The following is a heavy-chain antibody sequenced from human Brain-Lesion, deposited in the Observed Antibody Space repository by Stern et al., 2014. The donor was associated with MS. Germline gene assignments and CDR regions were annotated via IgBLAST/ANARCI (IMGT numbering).Heavy chain of an antibody. V-gene: IGHV4-4*02. CDR3: ARFPASRPHVFDS. CDR2: SDHSGTP. J-gene: IGHJ4*02. CDR1: GGSISSSNW. D-gene: IGHD6-13*01. Sequence: VQLVESGPGLVKPSGTLSLTCAVSGGSISSSNWWSWVRQSPGKGLEWIGESDHSGTPIKNPPPKGRFPVSVASPKTRSPLTLGSVTAADTAVYFCARFPASRPHVFDSWGQGTLVTVSS.